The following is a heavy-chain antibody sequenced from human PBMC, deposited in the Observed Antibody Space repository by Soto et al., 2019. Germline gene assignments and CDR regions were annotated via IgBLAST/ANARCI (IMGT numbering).Heavy chain of an antibody. CDR3: GEGRGSGWAWYFEN. V-gene: IGHV3-23*01. J-gene: IGHJ4*02. D-gene: IGHD6-19*01. CDR1: GFTFKESA. Sequence: PGGSLRLSCAASGFTFKESAMNWVRQAPGKGLEWVSSISGTGGSTWYADSVRGRLSISRGKSKNTLYLQMNSLRGEDTAVYYCGEGRGSGWAWYFENWGQGTLVTVSS. CDR2: ISGTGGST.